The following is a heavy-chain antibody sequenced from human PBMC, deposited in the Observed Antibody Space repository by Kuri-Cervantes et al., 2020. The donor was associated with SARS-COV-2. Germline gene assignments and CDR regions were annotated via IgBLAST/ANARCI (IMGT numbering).Heavy chain of an antibody. V-gene: IGHV3-23*01. CDR2: ISDSGGRT. J-gene: IGHJ2*01. Sequence: GGSLRLSCTASGFTFSNYAMTWVRQAPGKGLECVSAISDSGGRTYYADSVKGRFTISRDNSKNTLYLQMNSLRAEDTAVYYCARPESFGIVVVPAAIPVSFTDWYFDLWGRGTLVTVSS. CDR1: GFTFSNYA. D-gene: IGHD2-2*02. CDR3: ARPESFGIVVVPAAIPVSFTDWYFDL.